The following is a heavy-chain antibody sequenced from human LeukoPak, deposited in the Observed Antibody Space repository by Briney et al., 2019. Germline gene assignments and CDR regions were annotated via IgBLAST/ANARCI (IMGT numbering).Heavy chain of an antibody. CDR1: GGSFSGYY. CDR3: ARLYWFDP. J-gene: IGHJ5*02. V-gene: IGHV4-34*01. Sequence: PSETLSLTCVVYGGSFSGYYWSWIRQPPGKGLEWIGSIYYSGSTYYNPSLKSRVTISVDTSKNQFSLKLSSVTAADTAVYYCARLYWFDPWGQGTLVTVSS. CDR2: IYYSGST.